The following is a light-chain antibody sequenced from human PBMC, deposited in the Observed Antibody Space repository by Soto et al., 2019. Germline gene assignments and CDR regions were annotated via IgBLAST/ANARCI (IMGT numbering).Light chain of an antibody. CDR2: KAS. J-gene: IGKJ4*01. Sequence: DIQMTQSPSTLSASVGDRVTITCRASQTISSWLAWYQQKPGKAPKVLIYKASSLESGVPSRFSGSGYGTEFTLTISSLQPDDFATYYCQKYDSAPRTFGGGTKVDIK. CDR3: QKYDSAPRT. V-gene: IGKV1-5*03. CDR1: QTISSW.